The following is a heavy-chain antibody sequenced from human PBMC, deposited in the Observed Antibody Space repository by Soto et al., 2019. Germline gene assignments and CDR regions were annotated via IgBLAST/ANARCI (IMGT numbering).Heavy chain of an antibody. Sequence: PGVSLRLYFAASRFNISSYAMRWLRQAPGRGLEWVSAISGSGGSTYYADSVKGRFTISRDNSKNTLYLQMNSLRAEDTAVYYCAKCERGTGRYGMDVWGQGPTVTVSS. D-gene: IGHD1-1*01. CDR3: AKCERGTGRYGMDV. J-gene: IGHJ6*02. V-gene: IGHV3-23*01. CDR2: ISGSGGST. CDR1: RFNISSYA.